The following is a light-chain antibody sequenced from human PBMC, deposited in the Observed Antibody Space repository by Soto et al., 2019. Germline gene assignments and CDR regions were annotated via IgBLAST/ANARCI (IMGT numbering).Light chain of an antibody. J-gene: IGLJ1*01. CDR2: EVT. CDR3: NSYTTSSTLV. V-gene: IGLV2-14*03. CDR1: SSDVGGYNF. Sequence: QSALTQPASVSGSPGQSTTISCTGTSSDVGGYNFVSWYQQHPGKAPKLMIYEVTSRPSGVSNRFSGSKSGNTASLTISGLQAEDEAEYYCNSYTTSSTLVFGTGTKLTVL.